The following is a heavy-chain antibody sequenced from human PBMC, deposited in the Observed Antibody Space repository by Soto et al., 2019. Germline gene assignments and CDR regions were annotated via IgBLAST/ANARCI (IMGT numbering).Heavy chain of an antibody. D-gene: IGHD3-22*01. J-gene: IGHJ4*02. CDR3: AASHYESYYESSNYYSSSEDY. CDR2: IRRSGDTT. Sequence: GGSLRLSCAASGITFSSSVMNWVRQAPGKGLEWVSTIRRSGDTTYYADSVRGRFTISRDNSKNTLYLQMYSLRAEDTAVYYCAASHYESYYESSNYYSSSEDYWGQGTLVTVSS. CDR1: GITFSSSV. V-gene: IGHV3-23*01.